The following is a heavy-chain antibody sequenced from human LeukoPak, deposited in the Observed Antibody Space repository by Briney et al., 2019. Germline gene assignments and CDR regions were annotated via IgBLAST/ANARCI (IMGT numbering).Heavy chain of an antibody. CDR1: GGSFSGYY. J-gene: IGHJ5*02. CDR2: INHSGST. Sequence: SETLSLTCAVYGGSFSGYYWSWIRQPPGKGLEWIGEINHSGSTNYNPSLKSRVTISVDTSKNQFSLKLSSVTAADTAVYYCAALGYCSSRCDCRFDPWGQGTLVTVSS. D-gene: IGHD2-2*01. CDR3: AALGYCSSRCDCRFDP. V-gene: IGHV4-34*01.